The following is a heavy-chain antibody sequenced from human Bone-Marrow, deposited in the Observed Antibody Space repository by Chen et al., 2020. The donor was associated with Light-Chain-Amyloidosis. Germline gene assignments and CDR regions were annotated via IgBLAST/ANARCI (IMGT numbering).Heavy chain of an antibody. Sequence: QVQLVQSGAEVKKPGSSVKDSCKASGGTFSSYAISWVRQATGQGLGWMGGIIPIVGTANYAQKFQGRVTITADESTSTAYMELSSLRSEDTAVYYCARVQSTVTTFFAAPPDYWGQGTLVTVSS. CDR1: GGTFSSYA. D-gene: IGHD4-17*01. J-gene: IGHJ4*02. V-gene: IGHV1-69*01. CDR2: IIPIVGTA. CDR3: ARVQSTVTTFFAAPPDY.